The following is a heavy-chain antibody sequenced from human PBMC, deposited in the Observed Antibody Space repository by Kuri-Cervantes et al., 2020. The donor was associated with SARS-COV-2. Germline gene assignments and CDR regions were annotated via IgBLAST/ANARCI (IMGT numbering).Heavy chain of an antibody. CDR2: IYYSGSI. J-gene: IGHJ4*02. Sequence: SETLSLTCTVSGGSISSGDYYWSWIRQPPGKGLEWIGYIYYSGSIYYNPSLKSRVTISVDTSKNQFSLKLSSATAADTAVYYCARDYDYYDFWSGYLGFVDWGQGTLVTVSS. V-gene: IGHV4-30-4*01. D-gene: IGHD3-3*01. CDR1: GGSISSGDYY. CDR3: ARDYDYYDFWSGYLGFVD.